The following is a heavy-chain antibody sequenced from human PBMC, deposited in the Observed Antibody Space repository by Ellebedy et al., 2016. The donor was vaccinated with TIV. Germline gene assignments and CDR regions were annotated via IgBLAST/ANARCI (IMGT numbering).Heavy chain of an antibody. CDR1: GFNFGGYG. Sequence: GESLKISCVASGFNFGGYGVHWVRQAPGKGLEWVSYISYSSTTIHYAVSVEGRFTISRDDAKNSLYLEMNSLRVEDTAIYYCARDWQEVATDYWGQGTLVTVSS. CDR2: ISYSSTTI. D-gene: IGHD5-12*01. V-gene: IGHV3-48*04. J-gene: IGHJ4*02. CDR3: ARDWQEVATDY.